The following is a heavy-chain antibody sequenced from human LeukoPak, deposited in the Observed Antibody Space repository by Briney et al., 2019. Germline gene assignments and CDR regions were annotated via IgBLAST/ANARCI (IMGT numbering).Heavy chain of an antibody. CDR3: ARAPGGFYDILTGYYRDRYFDY. D-gene: IGHD3-9*01. V-gene: IGHV4-34*01. CDR1: GGSFSGYY. Sequence: PSETLSLTCAVYGGSFSGYYWSWIRRPPGKGLEWIGEINHSGSTNYNPSLESRVTISVDTSKNQFSLKLSSVTAADTAVYYCARAPGGFYDILTGYYRDRYFDYWGQGTLVTVSS. J-gene: IGHJ4*02. CDR2: INHSGST.